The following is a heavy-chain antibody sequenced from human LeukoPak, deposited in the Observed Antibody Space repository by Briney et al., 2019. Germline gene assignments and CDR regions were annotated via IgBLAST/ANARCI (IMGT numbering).Heavy chain of an antibody. V-gene: IGHV4-61*08. CDR2: IYYSGST. CDR3: ARQKCTSTSCLTKNAFDI. D-gene: IGHD2-2*01. Sequence: SETLSLTCTVSGGSISSGGYYWSWIRQHPGKGLEWIGYIYYSGSTNYNPSLESRVTISVDTSKNQFSLDLSSVTAADTAVYYCARQKCTSTSCLTKNAFDIWGQGTMVTVSS. J-gene: IGHJ3*02. CDR1: GGSISSGGYY.